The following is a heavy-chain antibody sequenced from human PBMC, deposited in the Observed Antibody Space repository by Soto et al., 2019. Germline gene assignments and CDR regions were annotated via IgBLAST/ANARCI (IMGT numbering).Heavy chain of an antibody. D-gene: IGHD2-2*03. CDR2: IYPGDSDT. V-gene: IGHV5-51*01. CDR1: GYSFTSYW. J-gene: IGHJ6*03. CDR3: ARLDIVVVPAASFDYSYYYMDV. Sequence: PGESLKISCKGSGYSFTSYWIGWVRQMPGKGLEWMGIIYPGDSDTRYSPSFQGQVTISADKSISTAYLQWSSLKASDTAMYYCARLDIVVVPAASFDYSYYYMDVWGKGTTVTVSS.